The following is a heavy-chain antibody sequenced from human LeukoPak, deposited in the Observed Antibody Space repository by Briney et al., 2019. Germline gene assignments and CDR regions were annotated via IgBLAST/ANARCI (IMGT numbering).Heavy chain of an antibody. Sequence: GESLEISFKGSGYRFTSYWIGWVRPMPGKGLEGMGIIYPGDSDTRYSPSFQGQVTISADKSISTAYLQWSSLKASDTAMYYCASSPEYYYGMDVWGQGTTVTVSS. CDR3: ASSPEYYYGMDV. CDR2: IYPGDSDT. CDR1: GYRFTSYW. V-gene: IGHV5-51*01. J-gene: IGHJ6*02.